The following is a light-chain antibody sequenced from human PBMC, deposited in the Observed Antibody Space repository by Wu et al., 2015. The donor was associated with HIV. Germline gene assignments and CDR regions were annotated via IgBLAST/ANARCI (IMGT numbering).Light chain of an antibody. V-gene: IGKV3-11*01. J-gene: IGKJ2*01. CDR3: QQRSNWPYT. CDR1: QSVSSY. CDR2: DAS. Sequence: EIVLTQSPATLSLSPGERATLSCRASQSVSSYLAWYQQKPGQAPRLLIYDASNRATGIPARFSGSGSGTDFTLTISSLEPEDFAVYYCQQRSNWPYT.